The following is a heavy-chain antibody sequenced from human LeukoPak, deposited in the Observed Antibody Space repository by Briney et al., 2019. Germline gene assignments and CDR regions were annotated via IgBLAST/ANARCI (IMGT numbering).Heavy chain of an antibody. CDR2: ISWNSGSI. D-gene: IGHD3/OR15-3a*01. CDR1: GFTFDDYA. V-gene: IGHV3-9*01. Sequence: GGSLRLSCAASGFTFDDYAMHWVRQAPGKGLEWVSGISWNSGSIGYADSVKGRFTISRDNAKNSLYLQMNSLRAEDTALYYCAKDAMGLTYYYYGMDVWGQGTTVTVSS. J-gene: IGHJ6*02. CDR3: AKDAMGLTYYYYGMDV.